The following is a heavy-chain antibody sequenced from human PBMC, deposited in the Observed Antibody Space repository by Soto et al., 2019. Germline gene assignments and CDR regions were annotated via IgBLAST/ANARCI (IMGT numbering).Heavy chain of an antibody. D-gene: IGHD3-10*01. CDR2: IIPIFGTA. CDR1: GGTFSSYA. J-gene: IGHJ6*02. V-gene: IGHV1-69*06. Sequence: QVQLVQSGAEVKKPGSSVKVSCKASGGTFSSYAISWVRQAPGQGLEWMGGIIPIFGTANYAQKFQGRVTITANKSTSRAYMELSSLRSEDTAVYYCARVDGSGSYYYYGMDVWGQGTTVTVSS. CDR3: ARVDGSGSYYYYGMDV.